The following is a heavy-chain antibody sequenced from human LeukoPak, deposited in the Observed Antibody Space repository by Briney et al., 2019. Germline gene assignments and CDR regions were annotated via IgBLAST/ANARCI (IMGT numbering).Heavy chain of an antibody. CDR2: IIPIFGTA. CDR3: ARSLDSSGYYYLHFDY. CDR1: RYTFTKYF. D-gene: IGHD3-22*01. J-gene: IGHJ4*02. V-gene: IGHV1-69*13. Sequence: SVKVSCKASRYTFTKYFTQWVRQAPGQGLEWMGGIIPIFGTANYAQKFQGRVTITADESTSTAYMELSSLRSEDTAVYYCARSLDSSGYYYLHFDYWGQGTLVTVSS.